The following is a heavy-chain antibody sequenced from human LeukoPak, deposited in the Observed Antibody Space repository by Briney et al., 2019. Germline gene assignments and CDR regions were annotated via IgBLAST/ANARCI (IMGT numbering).Heavy chain of an antibody. CDR1: GGSISSYY. Sequence: SETLSLTCTVSGGSISSYYWSWIRQPPGKGLEWSGYIYYSGSTNYNPSLKSRVTISVDTSKNQFSLKLSSVTAADTAVYYCARFYYGAFPEGFDYWGQGTLVTVSS. D-gene: IGHD4-17*01. J-gene: IGHJ4*02. CDR2: IYYSGST. V-gene: IGHV4-59*01. CDR3: ARFYYGAFPEGFDY.